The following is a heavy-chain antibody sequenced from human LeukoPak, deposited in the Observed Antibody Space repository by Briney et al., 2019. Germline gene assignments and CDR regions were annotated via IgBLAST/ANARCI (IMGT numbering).Heavy chain of an antibody. J-gene: IGHJ4*02. CDR1: GFTFSSFG. V-gene: IGHV3-30*02. CDR3: AKEFIGLATLDY. CDR2: ISHDGSER. D-gene: IGHD6-6*01. Sequence: GGSLRLSCAASGFTFSSFGIHWVRQAPGKGLEWVAFISHDGSERFYPDSVKGRFTISRDNSKNTLYLQMNSLRSADTAVYYCAKEFIGLATLDYWGQGTLVAVSS.